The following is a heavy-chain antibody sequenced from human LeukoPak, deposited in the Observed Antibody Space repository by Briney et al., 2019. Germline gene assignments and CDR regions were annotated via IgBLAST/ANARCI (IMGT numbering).Heavy chain of an antibody. CDR3: AREEVKSFDN. Sequence: QAGGSLRLSCAASGFMFSGYWMTWVRQAAGKGLEWVANIKGDGSETSYVTSVRGRFTISRDNAKNSLYLQMNNLRVEDTAVYYCAREEVKSFDNWGQGTLVTVSS. CDR2: IKGDGSET. CDR1: GFMFSGYW. V-gene: IGHV3-7*03. J-gene: IGHJ5*02.